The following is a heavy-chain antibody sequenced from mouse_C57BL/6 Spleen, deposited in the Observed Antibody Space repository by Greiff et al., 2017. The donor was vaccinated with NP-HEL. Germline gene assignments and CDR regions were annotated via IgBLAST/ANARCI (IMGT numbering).Heavy chain of an antibody. CDR1: GYAFTNYL. CDR3: ARGWGGSDY. D-gene: IGHD3-3*01. CDR2: INPGSGGT. Sequence: QVQLKQSGAELVRPGTSVKVSCKASGYAFTNYLIEWVKQRPGQGLEWIGVINPGSGGTNYNEKFKGKATLTADKSSSTAYMQLSSLTSEDSAVYFCARGWGGSDYWGQGTTLTVSS. V-gene: IGHV1-54*01. J-gene: IGHJ2*01.